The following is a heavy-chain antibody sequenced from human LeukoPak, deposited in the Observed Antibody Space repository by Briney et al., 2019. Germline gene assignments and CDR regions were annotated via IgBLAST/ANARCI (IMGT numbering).Heavy chain of an antibody. J-gene: IGHJ4*02. Sequence: SETVSLTCAVCGGSFSGYYWSWMRHPPGKGLEGSGEINHSGSTNYNPSLKSRVTISVDTSKNQFSLKLSSVTAADTAVYYCARGEYYYDSSGYYYGYWGQGTLVTVSS. CDR1: GGSFSGYY. CDR2: INHSGST. CDR3: ARGEYYYDSSGYYYGY. V-gene: IGHV4-34*01. D-gene: IGHD3-22*01.